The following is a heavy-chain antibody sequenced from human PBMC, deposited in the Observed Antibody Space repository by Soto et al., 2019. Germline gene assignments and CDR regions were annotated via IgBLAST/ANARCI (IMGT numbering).Heavy chain of an antibody. D-gene: IGHD4-17*01. J-gene: IGHJ4*02. CDR2: INVDNGKT. CDR1: GYTFINNG. V-gene: IGHV1-18*04. Sequence: QVPLVQSGAEVKEPGASVRVSCKASGYTFINNGISWVRQAPGQGLEWMGWINVDNGKTNYAQKFQGRVTMTTDISTSTAYMDLRSLRSDDTAVYYCARDLAYGDYGTDYWGQGSRVTVSS. CDR3: ARDLAYGDYGTDY.